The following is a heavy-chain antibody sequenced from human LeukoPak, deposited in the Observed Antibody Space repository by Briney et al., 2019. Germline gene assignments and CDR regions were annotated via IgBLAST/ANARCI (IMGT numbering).Heavy chain of an antibody. V-gene: IGHV3-7*01. J-gene: IGHJ3*02. CDR1: GFTFTTYW. CDR2: IKQDGTEK. Sequence: GGSLRLSCAASGFTFTTYWMSWVRQAPGKGLEWVANIKQDGTEKYYVDSVKGRFTISRDNAKNSLYLQMNSLRAEDTAVYYCARASGWYAARGAFDIWGQGTMVTVSS. CDR3: ARASGWYAARGAFDI. D-gene: IGHD6-19*01.